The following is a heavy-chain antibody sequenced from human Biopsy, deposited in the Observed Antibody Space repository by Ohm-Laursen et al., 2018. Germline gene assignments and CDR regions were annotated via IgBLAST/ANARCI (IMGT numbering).Heavy chain of an antibody. J-gene: IGHJ4*02. D-gene: IGHD6-19*01. CDR2: IFKDGNT. CDR3: ARVGSGWPPFDK. V-gene: IGHV4-38-2*01. Sequence: GTLSLTCAVSGYSISSDYRWDWIRQAPGKTLEWLGNIFKDGNTHYNPSLRSRLIISIDTSKNQFSLMMTSVSGADTAVYFCARVGSGWPPFDKWGPGTLVTVSS. CDR1: GYSISSDYR.